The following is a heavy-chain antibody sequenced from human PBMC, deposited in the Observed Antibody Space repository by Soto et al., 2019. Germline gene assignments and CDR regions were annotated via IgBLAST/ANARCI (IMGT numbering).Heavy chain of an antibody. CDR3: ARASGGEYYDSRQYYYYY. J-gene: IGHJ4*02. V-gene: IGHV5-51*01. Sequence: PGESLKISCQASGYKFIDYWIGWVRQVPGKGLEWMGSFYPGDFDIKYSPSFRGQVTISVDKSTTTAYLQWSSLKDSDTAMYYCARASGGEYYDSRQYYYYYWGQGTLVTVSS. CDR1: GYKFIDYW. CDR2: FYPGDFDI. D-gene: IGHD3-22*01.